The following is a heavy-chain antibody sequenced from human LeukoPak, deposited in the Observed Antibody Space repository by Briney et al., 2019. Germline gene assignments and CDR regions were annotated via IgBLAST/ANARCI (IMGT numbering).Heavy chain of an antibody. J-gene: IGHJ4*02. CDR2: IYYSGST. CDR3: AGNGYSFYYFDY. CDR1: GGSISSSSYY. D-gene: IGHD5-24*01. Sequence: SETLSLTCTVSGGSISSSSYYWGWIRQPPGKGLEWIGSIYYSGSTYYNPSLKSRVTISVDTSKNQFSLKLSSVTAADTAVYYCAGNGYSFYYFDYWGQGTLVTVSS. V-gene: IGHV4-39*07.